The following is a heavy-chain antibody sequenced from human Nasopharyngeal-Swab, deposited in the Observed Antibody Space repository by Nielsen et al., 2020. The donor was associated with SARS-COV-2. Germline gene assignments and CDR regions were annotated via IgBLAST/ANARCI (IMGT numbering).Heavy chain of an antibody. CDR1: GFTFRSYA. CDR2: ISGSDHTT. CDR3: LRGMAGYGWFDP. J-gene: IGHJ5*02. Sequence: GESLKISCAASGFTFRSYAISWVRQAPGKGLEWVSVISGSDHTTYYADSVKGRFTISRDNSKNTVNLQMNSLRDEDTAVYYCLRGMAGYGWFDPWGQGILVTVSS. V-gene: IGHV3-23*01. D-gene: IGHD2-2*03.